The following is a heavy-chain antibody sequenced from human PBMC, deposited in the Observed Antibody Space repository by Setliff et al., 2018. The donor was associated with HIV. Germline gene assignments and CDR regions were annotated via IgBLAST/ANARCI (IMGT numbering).Heavy chain of an antibody. Sequence: PSETLSLTCAVYGGSFSGYYWSWIRQPPGKGLEWIGEINHSGNTNYNPSLKSRVTISIDTSKNQFSLNLSSVTAADTAVHYCARGPTERYYESRGYYYFDNWGQGTQVTVSS. CDR1: GGSFSGYY. V-gene: IGHV4-34*01. CDR3: ARGPTERYYESRGYYYFDN. J-gene: IGHJ4*02. CDR2: INHSGNT. D-gene: IGHD3-22*01.